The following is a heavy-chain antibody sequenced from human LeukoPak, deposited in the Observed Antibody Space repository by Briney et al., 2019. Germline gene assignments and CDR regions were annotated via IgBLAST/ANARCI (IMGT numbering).Heavy chain of an antibody. CDR3: ARGGLHGGNSSNTPLGY. Sequence: PSETLSLTCAVYGGSFSGYYWSWIRQPPGKGREWIGEVNHSGSTNYNPSLKSRVTISVDTSKNQFSLKLSSVTAADTAVYYCARGGLHGGNSSNTPLGYWGQGTLVTVSS. D-gene: IGHD4-23*01. CDR2: VNHSGST. CDR1: GGSFSGYY. V-gene: IGHV4-34*01. J-gene: IGHJ4*02.